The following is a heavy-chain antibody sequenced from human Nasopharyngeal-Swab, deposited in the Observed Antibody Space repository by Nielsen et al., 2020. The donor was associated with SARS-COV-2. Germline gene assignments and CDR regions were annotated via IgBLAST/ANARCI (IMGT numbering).Heavy chain of an antibody. J-gene: IGHJ5*02. CDR2: ISGSGGST. D-gene: IGHD4-17*01. V-gene: IGHV3-23*01. CDR3: AKGKNYGDPSSYNWFDP. Sequence: VRQAPGKGLEWVSAISGSGGSTYYADSVKGRFTISRDNSKNTLYLQMSSLRAEDTAVYYCAKGKNYGDPSSYNWFDPWGQGTLVTVSS.